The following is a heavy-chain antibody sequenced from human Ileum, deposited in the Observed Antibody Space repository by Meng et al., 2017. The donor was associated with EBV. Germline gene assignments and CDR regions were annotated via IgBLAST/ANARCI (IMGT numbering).Heavy chain of an antibody. J-gene: IGHJ4*02. Sequence: QGRLQESGPGLVKPSGTLSLPWAVSGGSISRSNWWSWVRQAPGKGLEWIGEIHHTESTNYNPSLKSRVTISVDKSKNQFSLKLSSVTAADTAVYYCARESYSDSSGYYSLDYWGQGSLVTVSS. CDR2: IHHTEST. D-gene: IGHD3-22*01. CDR3: ARESYSDSSGYYSLDY. CDR1: GGSISRSNW. V-gene: IGHV4-4*02.